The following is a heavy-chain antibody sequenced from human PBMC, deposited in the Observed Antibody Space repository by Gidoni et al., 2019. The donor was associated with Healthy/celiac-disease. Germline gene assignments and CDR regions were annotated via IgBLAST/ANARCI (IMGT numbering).Heavy chain of an antibody. CDR2: IYYTGST. Sequence: QLPLQESGPGLVKPSEHPSLTCTVSGSSIRSSSYYWGWLRQPPGKGREWSGSIYYTGSTYYNPALRSVVTSTVDTSKTPFSLKRSSVTAADTAVYYCARQDGDYGRNAVDIWGQGTMVTVS. CDR1: GSSIRSSSYY. D-gene: IGHD2-21*01. J-gene: IGHJ3*02. V-gene: IGHV4-39*01. CDR3: ARQDGDYGRNAVDI.